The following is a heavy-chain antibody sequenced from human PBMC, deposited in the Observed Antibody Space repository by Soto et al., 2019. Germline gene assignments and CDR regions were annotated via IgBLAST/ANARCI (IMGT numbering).Heavy chain of an antibody. CDR3: EKYIIGDRSSGWYDMDFDY. CDR1: GFAFSSYA. V-gene: IGHV3-23*01. J-gene: IGHJ4*02. Sequence: PGGSLRLSCAASGFAFSSYAMSWVRQAPGKGLEWVSAISGSGGSTYYADSVKGRFTISRDNSKNTLYLQMNSLRAEDTAVYYCEKYIIGDRSSGWYDMDFDYWGQGTLVTVSS. CDR2: ISGSGGST. D-gene: IGHD6-19*01.